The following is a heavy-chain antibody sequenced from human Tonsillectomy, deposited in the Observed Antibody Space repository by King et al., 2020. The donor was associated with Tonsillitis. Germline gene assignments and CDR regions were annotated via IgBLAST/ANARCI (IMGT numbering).Heavy chain of an antibody. CDR1: GFTFNNAR. Sequence: DVQLVESGGGLIKPGGSLRLSCAASGFTFNNARMSWVRQAPGKGLEWVGRIETNTDGGTTDYAAPVKGRFTISRDDSKNTRYLQMNSLKIEDTAVYYCTTDPGITVFGVVRDYWGQGTLVTVSS. CDR2: IETNTDGGTT. CDR3: TTDPGITVFGVVRDY. D-gene: IGHD3-3*01. J-gene: IGHJ4*02. V-gene: IGHV3-15*04.